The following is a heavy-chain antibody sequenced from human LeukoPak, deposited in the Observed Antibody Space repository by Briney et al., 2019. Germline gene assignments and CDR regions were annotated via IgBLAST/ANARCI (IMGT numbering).Heavy chain of an antibody. D-gene: IGHD2-2*01. CDR1: GGSISSGGYS. J-gene: IGHJ3*02. V-gene: IGHV4-30-2*01. Sequence: SETLSLTCAVSGGSISSGGYSWSWIRQPPGKGLEWIGYIYLSGSTYYNPSLKSRVTISVDRSKNQFSLKLSSVTAADTAVYYCARGRKRYCSSTSCRLPDAFDIWGQGTMVTVSS. CDR2: IYLSGST. CDR3: ARGRKRYCSSTSCRLPDAFDI.